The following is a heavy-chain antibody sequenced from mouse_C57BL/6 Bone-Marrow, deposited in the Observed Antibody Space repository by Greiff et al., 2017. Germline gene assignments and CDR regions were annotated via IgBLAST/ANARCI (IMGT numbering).Heavy chain of an antibody. CDR2: ISDGGSYT. J-gene: IGHJ2*01. Sequence: EVNVVESGGGLVKPGGSLKLSCAASGFTFSSYAMSWVRQTPEKRLEWVATISDGGSYTYYPDNVKGRFTISRDNAKNNLYLQMSHLKSEDTAMYYCAREGLYFDYWGQGTTLTVAS. V-gene: IGHV5-4*01. CDR3: AREGLYFDY. CDR1: GFTFSSYA.